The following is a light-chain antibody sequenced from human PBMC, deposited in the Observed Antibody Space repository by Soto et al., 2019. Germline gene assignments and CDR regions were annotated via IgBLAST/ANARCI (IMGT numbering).Light chain of an antibody. CDR1: SGDVGNFNL. CDR2: EVS. CDR3: CSYAGGSIYVL. V-gene: IGLV2-23*02. J-gene: IGLJ2*01. Sequence: QSALTQPASVSGSPGQSITISCTGTSGDVGNFNLVSWYQQHPGKSPNLIISEVSKRSSGVSNRFSGSKAGNTASLTISGLQPEDAADYYCCSYAGGSIYVLFGGGTKVTVL.